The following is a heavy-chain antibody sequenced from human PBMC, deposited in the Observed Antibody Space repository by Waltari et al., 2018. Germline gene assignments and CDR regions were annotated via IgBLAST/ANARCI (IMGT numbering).Heavy chain of an antibody. V-gene: IGHV1-69*01. CDR3: ARVGEIQLWSGFDY. D-gene: IGHD5-18*01. Sequence: SSYAISWVRQAPGQGREWMGGIIPIFGTANYAQKFQGRVTITADESTSTAYMELSSLRSEDTAVYYCARVGEIQLWSGFDYWGQGTLVTVSS. J-gene: IGHJ4*02. CDR1: SSYA. CDR2: IIPIFGTA.